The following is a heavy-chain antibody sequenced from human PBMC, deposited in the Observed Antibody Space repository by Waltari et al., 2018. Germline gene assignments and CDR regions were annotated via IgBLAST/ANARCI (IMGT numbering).Heavy chain of an antibody. V-gene: IGHV4-38-2*01. D-gene: IGHD5-18*01. J-gene: IGHJ5*02. CDR1: GYSISSGYY. CDR3: ARVDDPYSFGSGWFEP. Sequence: QVQLQESGPGLVKPSETLSLTCDVSGYSISSGYYWGWIRQPPGKGLEWIGSIYHSGSTYSNPSLRSRVTISVEKSKNQFSLKLSSVTAADTAVYHCARVDDPYSFGSGWFEPWGQGTLVTVSS. CDR2: IYHSGST.